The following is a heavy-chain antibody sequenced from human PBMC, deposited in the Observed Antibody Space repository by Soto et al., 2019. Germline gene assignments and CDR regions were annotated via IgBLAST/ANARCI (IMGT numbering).Heavy chain of an antibody. D-gene: IGHD1-1*01. Sequence: PSETLSLTCSVSGYLISSGYYWGWVRQSAGKGLEWIGRIYATGTTDYNPSLKSRVMMSVDTSKKQFSLKLRSVTAADTAVYYCVRDGTKTLRDWFDPWGQGISVTVSS. V-gene: IGHV4-4*07. CDR1: GYLISSGYY. J-gene: IGHJ5*02. CDR2: IYATGTT. CDR3: VRDGTKTLRDWFDP.